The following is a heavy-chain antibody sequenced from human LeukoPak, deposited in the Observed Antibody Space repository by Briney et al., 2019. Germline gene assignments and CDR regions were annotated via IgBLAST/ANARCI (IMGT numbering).Heavy chain of an antibody. CDR1: GFTFKNYA. Sequence: GGSLRLSCATFGFTFKNYAMAWVRQAPGKGLEWVANIKQDGSEKYYVDSVKGRFTISRDNAKNSLYLQMNSLRAEDTAVYYCARGGSSWYLSAFDIWGQGTMVTVSS. J-gene: IGHJ3*02. D-gene: IGHD6-13*01. CDR3: ARGGSSWYLSAFDI. V-gene: IGHV3-7*01. CDR2: IKQDGSEK.